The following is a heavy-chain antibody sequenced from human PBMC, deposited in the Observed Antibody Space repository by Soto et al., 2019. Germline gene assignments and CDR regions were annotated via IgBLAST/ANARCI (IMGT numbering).Heavy chain of an antibody. CDR3: AKAPGRGWRRPGFSSFAY. CDR1: GFTFSSYG. V-gene: IGHV3-30*18. Sequence: QVQLVESGGGVVQPGRSLRLSCAASGFTFSSYGMHWVRQAPGKGLEWVAVISYDGSNKYYADSVKGRFTISRDNSKNPLYWQWTGLRAEDTAGYYWAKAPGRGWRRPGFSSFAYWGQGPLSPSPQ. D-gene: IGHD6-19*01. CDR2: ISYDGSNK. J-gene: IGHJ4*02.